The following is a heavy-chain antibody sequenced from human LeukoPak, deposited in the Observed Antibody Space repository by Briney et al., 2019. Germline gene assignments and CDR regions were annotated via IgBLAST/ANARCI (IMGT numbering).Heavy chain of an antibody. Sequence: SETLSLTCAVYGGSFSGYYWSWIRQPPGKGLEWIGEIHHSGSTNYNPSLKSRVTISVDTSKNQFSLKLSSVTAADTAVYYCAGSNHYYDSSGYKYYFDYWGQGTLVTVSS. CDR2: IHHSGST. V-gene: IGHV4-34*01. CDR3: AGSNHYYDSSGYKYYFDY. CDR1: GGSFSGYY. D-gene: IGHD3-22*01. J-gene: IGHJ4*02.